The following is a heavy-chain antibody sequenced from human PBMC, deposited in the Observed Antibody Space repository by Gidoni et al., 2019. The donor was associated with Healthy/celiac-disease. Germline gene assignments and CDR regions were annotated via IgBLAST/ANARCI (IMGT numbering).Heavy chain of an antibody. Sequence: STNYNPSLKSRVTISVDTSKNQFSLKLSSVTAADTAVYYCARDPAPPYYDSSGYYYSYWGQGTLVTVSS. J-gene: IGHJ4*02. D-gene: IGHD3-22*01. CDR2: ST. V-gene: IGHV4-61*02. CDR3: ARDPAPPYYDSSGYYYSY.